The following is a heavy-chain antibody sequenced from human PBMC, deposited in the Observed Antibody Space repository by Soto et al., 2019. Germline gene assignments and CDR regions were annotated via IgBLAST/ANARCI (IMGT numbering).Heavy chain of an antibody. CDR1: SGSISSSNW. J-gene: IGHJ3*02. D-gene: IGHD6-19*01. CDR3: AREDYSSGSHGAFDI. CDR2: IYHSGST. Sequence: SETLSLTCAVSSGSISSSNWWSWVRQPPGKGLEWIGEIYHSGSTNYNPSLRSRVTISVDKSKNQFSLKLSSVTAADTAVYYCAREDYSSGSHGAFDIWGQGTMVTVSS. V-gene: IGHV4-4*02.